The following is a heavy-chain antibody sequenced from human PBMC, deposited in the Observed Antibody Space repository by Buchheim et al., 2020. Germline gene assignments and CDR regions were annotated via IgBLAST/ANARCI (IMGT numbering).Heavy chain of an antibody. V-gene: IGHV3-33*01. Sequence: QVQVVESGGGVVQPGRSLRLSCAASRFTFSDYGMHWVRQAPGKGLEWVAVIWYDGGNKYYADSVKGRFTISRANSKNTLLLQMNSLRVEDTAVYFCARCLSSRGWFDPWGQGTL. J-gene: IGHJ5*02. CDR3: ARCLSSRGWFDP. D-gene: IGHD5/OR15-5a*01. CDR2: IWYDGGNK. CDR1: RFTFSDYG.